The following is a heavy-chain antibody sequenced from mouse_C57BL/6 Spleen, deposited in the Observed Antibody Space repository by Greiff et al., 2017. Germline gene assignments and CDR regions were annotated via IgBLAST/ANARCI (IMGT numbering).Heavy chain of an antibody. V-gene: IGHV1-39*01. CDR3: ARSKDYYDYDWFAY. D-gene: IGHD2-4*01. Sequence: LQESGPELVKPGASVKISCKASGYSFTDYNMNWVKQSNGKSLEWIGVINPNYGTTSYNQKFKGKATLTVDQSSSTAYMQLNSLTSEDSAVDYCARSKDYYDYDWFAYWGQGTLVTVSA. CDR2: INPNYGTT. CDR1: GYSFTDYN. J-gene: IGHJ3*01.